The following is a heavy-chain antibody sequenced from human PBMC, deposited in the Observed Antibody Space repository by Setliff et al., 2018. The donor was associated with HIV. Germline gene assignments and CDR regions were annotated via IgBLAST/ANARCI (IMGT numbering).Heavy chain of an antibody. CDR3: ARGGYGSENLLFDF. CDR1: GYTFTDYY. J-gene: IGHJ4*02. Sequence: ASVKVSCKASGYTFTDYYIHWVRQAPGQGLEWMGWINSASGGTNYAQNFQGRVTVTRDTSINTAYVELNSLRSEDTAVYYCARGGYGSENLLFDFWGQGTLVTVSS. V-gene: IGHV1-2*02. D-gene: IGHD3-10*01. CDR2: INSASGGT.